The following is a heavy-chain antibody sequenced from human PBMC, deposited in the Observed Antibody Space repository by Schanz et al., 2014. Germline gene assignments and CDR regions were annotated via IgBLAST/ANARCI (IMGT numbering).Heavy chain of an antibody. J-gene: IGHJ4*02. CDR1: GGTFSTYT. CDR3: ARGRGFYDH. CDR2: IIPVLNIA. Sequence: QVQLVQSGAEVKKPGSSVKVSCKASGGTFSTYTISWVRQAPGQGLEWMGRIIPVLNIATYAQRFQGRVSITADTSTNTAYMELSSLTSEDTAVHYCARGRGFYDHWGQGTLVTVSS. D-gene: IGHD3-10*01. V-gene: IGHV1-69*02.